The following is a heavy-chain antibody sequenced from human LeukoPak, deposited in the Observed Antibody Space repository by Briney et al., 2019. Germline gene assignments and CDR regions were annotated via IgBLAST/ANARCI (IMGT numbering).Heavy chain of an antibody. CDR3: ARDPYDAFDF. Sequence: PSETLSLTCTVSGGSISSGAYYWGWIRQPPGKGLEWIGNFYYSGNTYYNPSLKSRVTISVDTSKNQFSLQVSSVTAADTAVYYCARDPYDAFDFWGQGTMVTVSS. CDR2: FYYSGNT. J-gene: IGHJ3*01. CDR1: GGSISSGAYY. V-gene: IGHV4-39*07.